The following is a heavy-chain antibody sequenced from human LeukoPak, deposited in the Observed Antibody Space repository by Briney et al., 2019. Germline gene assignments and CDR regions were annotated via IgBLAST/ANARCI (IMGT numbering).Heavy chain of an antibody. CDR2: INNDGSST. CDR1: GFTFSNYW. V-gene: IGHV3-74*01. Sequence: PGGSLRLSCAASGFTFSNYWMHWVRQAPGKGLVWVSRINNDGSSTEYADSVRDRFTISRDNDKNTLYMQMNSLRADDTAVYYCARDLSGPDYWGQGTQVTVSS. CDR3: ARDLSGPDY. J-gene: IGHJ4*02.